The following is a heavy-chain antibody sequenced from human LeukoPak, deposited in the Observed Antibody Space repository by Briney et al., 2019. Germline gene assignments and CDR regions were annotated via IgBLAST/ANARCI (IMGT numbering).Heavy chain of an antibody. Sequence: GGSLRLSCAASGFTFSSYWMSWVRQAPGKGLEWVANIKQDGSEKYYVDSAKGRFTISRDNAKNSLYLQMNSLRAEDTAVYYCARASFYYGSGSFDAFDIWGQGTMVTVSS. V-gene: IGHV3-7*04. CDR3: ARASFYYGSGSFDAFDI. D-gene: IGHD3-10*01. CDR2: IKQDGSEK. CDR1: GFTFSSYW. J-gene: IGHJ3*02.